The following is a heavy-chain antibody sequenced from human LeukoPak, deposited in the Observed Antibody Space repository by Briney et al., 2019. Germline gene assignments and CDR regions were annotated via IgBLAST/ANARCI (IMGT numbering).Heavy chain of an antibody. J-gene: IGHJ5*02. V-gene: IGHV4-61*08. Sequence: SETLSLTCSVSGGTINSGDYYWSWIRQPPGKGLEWIGYIYYSGSTNYNPSLKSRVTISVDTSKNQFSLKLSSVTAADTAVYYCARGGRGKYGVNWFDPWGQGTLVTVSS. CDR1: GGTINSGDYY. D-gene: IGHD4-17*01. CDR2: IYYSGST. CDR3: ARGGRGKYGVNWFDP.